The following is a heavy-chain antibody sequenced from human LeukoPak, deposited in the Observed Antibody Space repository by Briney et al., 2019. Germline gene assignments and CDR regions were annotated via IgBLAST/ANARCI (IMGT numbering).Heavy chain of an antibody. J-gene: IGHJ4*02. V-gene: IGHV4-34*01. D-gene: IGHD4-23*01. CDR2: INHSGST. CDR3: ARLRGGRWLLEY. Sequence: SETLSLTCAVYGGSFSGYYWSWIRQPPGKGLEWIGEINHSGSTNYNPSLKSRVTISVDTSKNQFSLKLSSVTAADTAVYYCARLRGGRWLLEYWGQGALVTVNS. CDR1: GGSFSGYY.